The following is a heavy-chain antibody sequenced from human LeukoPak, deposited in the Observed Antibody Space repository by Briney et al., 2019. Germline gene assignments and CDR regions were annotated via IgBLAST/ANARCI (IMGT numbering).Heavy chain of an antibody. CDR1: GYTFTGYY. D-gene: IGHD3-22*01. V-gene: IGHV1-2*02. CDR3: AKRPNYYDNDGYSYSYFDY. CDR2: INPNSGGT. J-gene: IGHJ4*02. Sequence: GASVKVSCKASGYTFTGYYMHWVRQAPGQGLEWMGWINPNSGGTNYAQKFQGRVTMTRDTSISTAYMELSRLRSDDTAVYYCAKRPNYYDNDGYSYSYFDYWGQGILVTVSS.